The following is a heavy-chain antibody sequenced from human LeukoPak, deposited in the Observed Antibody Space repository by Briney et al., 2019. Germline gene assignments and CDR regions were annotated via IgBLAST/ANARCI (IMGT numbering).Heavy chain of an antibody. CDR3: AKKVLVRGPFDY. CDR2: FSGRGGST. D-gene: IGHD3-10*01. CDR1: GFTFSSYA. J-gene: IGHJ4*02. Sequence: GGSLILSCAAPGFTFSSYAMSWVRQAPGKGLEWVSVFSGRGGSTYYADSVKGRFTISRDNSKNTLYLQMNSLRAEDTAVYYCAKKVLVRGPFDYWGQGTLVTVSS. V-gene: IGHV3-23*01.